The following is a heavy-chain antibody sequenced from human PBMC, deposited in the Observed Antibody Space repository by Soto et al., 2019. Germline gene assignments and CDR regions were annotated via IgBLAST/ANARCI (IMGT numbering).Heavy chain of an antibody. V-gene: IGHV4-59*01. D-gene: IGHD6-25*01. CDR3: ARIGGYHGPLDY. J-gene: IGHJ4*02. Sequence: SETHSLTQSVSGVYIRSYVRRWIRQAPGRGLEWIGYTYHRGSTNYSPSLKSRVAISLDTSENQFSLKVNSVTAADTAVYYCARIGGYHGPLDYWGEGIPVSVYS. CDR1: GVYIRSYV. CDR2: TYHRGST.